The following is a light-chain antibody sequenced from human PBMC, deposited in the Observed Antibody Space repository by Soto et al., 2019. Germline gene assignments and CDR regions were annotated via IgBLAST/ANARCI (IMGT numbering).Light chain of an antibody. Sequence: QSALTQPASVSGSPGQSITISCTGTSSDVGGYNYVSWYQQHPGKAPTVMIYEVSNRPSGVSKRFSGSKSGNTASLTISGLQAEDEADYYCSSYTSSSTLIFGGGTKLTVL. CDR3: SSYTSSSTLI. J-gene: IGLJ2*01. CDR1: SSDVGGYNY. CDR2: EVS. V-gene: IGLV2-14*01.